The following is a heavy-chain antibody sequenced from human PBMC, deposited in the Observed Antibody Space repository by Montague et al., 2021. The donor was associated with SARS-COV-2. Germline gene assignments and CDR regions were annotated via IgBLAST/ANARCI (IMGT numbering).Heavy chain of an antibody. D-gene: IGHD6-19*01. CDR1: GDSVSSNSAA. CDR3: ARNIAVAGRAEGFDY. J-gene: IGHJ4*02. V-gene: IGHV6-1*01. Sequence: CAISGDSVSSNSAAWNWIRQSPSRGLEWLGRTYYRSKWYNDYAVSVKSRITINPDTSKNQFSLQLNSVTPGDTAVYYCARNIAVAGRAEGFDYWGQGTLVTVSS. CDR2: TYYRSKWYN.